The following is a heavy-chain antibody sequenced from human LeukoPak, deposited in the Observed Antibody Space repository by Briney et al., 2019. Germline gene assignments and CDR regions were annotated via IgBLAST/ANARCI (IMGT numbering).Heavy chain of an antibody. V-gene: IGHV2-70*04. CDR2: NAGDDDK. Sequence: ESGPTLVKPTQTLTLTCTFSGFSRSTSGMRVGWIRRPPGKAQGGLARNAGDDDKFYSTSLKTRLNISKDTSKNQVVLTMTNMDPVDTATYYYARMGRGYGMDVWGKGTTVTVSS. D-gene: IGHD3-10*01. J-gene: IGHJ6*04. CDR1: GFSRSTSGMR. CDR3: ARMGRGYGMDV.